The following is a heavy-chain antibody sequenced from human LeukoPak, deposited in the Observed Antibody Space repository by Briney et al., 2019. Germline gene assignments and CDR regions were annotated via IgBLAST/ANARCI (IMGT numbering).Heavy chain of an antibody. D-gene: IGHD5-18*01. CDR3: ARESGYSYGYMREPDAFDI. V-gene: IGHV4-59*01. Sequence: TSETLSLTCTVSGDFISDYYWSWLRQPPGKGLEWIGYISYSGSTYYSPSLNSRVTISIDTSKHQFSLKLSSVTAADTAVYYCARESGYSYGYMREPDAFDIWGQGTMVTVSS. J-gene: IGHJ3*02. CDR2: ISYSGST. CDR1: GDFISDYY.